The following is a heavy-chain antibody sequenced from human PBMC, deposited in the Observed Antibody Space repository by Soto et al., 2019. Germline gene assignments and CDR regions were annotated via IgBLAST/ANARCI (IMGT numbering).Heavy chain of an antibody. D-gene: IGHD3-16*01. CDR1: GFTFSSYA. Sequence: QVQLVESGGGVVQPGRSLRLSCAASGFTFSSYAMHWVRQAPGKGLEWVAVISYDGSNKYYADSVKGRFTISRDNSKNTLYLQINSLRAEDTAVYYWARAYAGDYFDYWGQGTLVSVCS. CDR3: ARAYAGDYFDY. V-gene: IGHV3-30-3*01. CDR2: ISYDGSNK. J-gene: IGHJ4*02.